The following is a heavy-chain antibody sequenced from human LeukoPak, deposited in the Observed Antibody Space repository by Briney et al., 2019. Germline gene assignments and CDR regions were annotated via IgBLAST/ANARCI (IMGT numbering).Heavy chain of an antibody. Sequence: SETLSLTCTVSGGSISSGDYYWSWIRQPPGTGLEWIVYIYYSGSTYYNPSLKSRVTISVDTSKNQFSLKLSSVTAADTAVYYCARETPYGDYTYYFDYWGQGTLVTVSS. CDR2: IYYSGST. CDR1: GGSISSGDYY. CDR3: ARETPYGDYTYYFDY. V-gene: IGHV4-30-4*01. D-gene: IGHD4-17*01. J-gene: IGHJ4*02.